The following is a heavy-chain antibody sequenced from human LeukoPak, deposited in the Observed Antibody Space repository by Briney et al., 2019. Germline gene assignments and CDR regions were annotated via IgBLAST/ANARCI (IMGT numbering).Heavy chain of an antibody. CDR3: ARKGGYYDILTGYSGRDWFDP. Sequence: WETLSLTCAVYGGSFSGYYWSWIRQPPGKGLEWIGEINHSGSTNYNPSLKSRVTISVDTSKNQFSLKLSSVTAADTAVYYCARKGGYYDILTGYSGRDWFDPWGQGTLVTVSS. J-gene: IGHJ5*02. V-gene: IGHV4-34*01. CDR2: INHSGST. CDR1: GGSFSGYY. D-gene: IGHD3-9*01.